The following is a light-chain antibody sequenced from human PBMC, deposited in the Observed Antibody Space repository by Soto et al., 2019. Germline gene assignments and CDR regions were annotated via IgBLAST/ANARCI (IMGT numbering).Light chain of an antibody. CDR1: SSDVGSYNL. CDR2: EGS. V-gene: IGLV2-23*01. J-gene: IGLJ1*01. CDR3: CSYAGNSSFV. Sequence: QSVLTQPASVSGSPGQSITISCTGTSSDVGSYNLVSWYQQHPGTAPKLMIYEGSKWPSGVSNRFSGSKSSNTASLTISGLQAEDEADYYCCSYAGNSSFVFXTGTKVTVL.